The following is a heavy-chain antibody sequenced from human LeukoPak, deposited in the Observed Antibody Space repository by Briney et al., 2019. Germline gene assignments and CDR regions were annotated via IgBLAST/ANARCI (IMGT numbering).Heavy chain of an antibody. CDR2: ISSSGSAI. V-gene: IGHV3-48*03. CDR1: GFSFSSYE. CDR3: ASFQRGYCSGGSCYSIGYYYYGMDV. Sequence: GGSLRLSCAASGFSFSSYEMNWVRQAPGKGLEWVSYISSSGSAIFYADSVKGRFTISRDNAKNSLFLQMNSLRAEDTAVYYCASFQRGYCSGGSCYSIGYYYYGMDVWGQGTTVTVSS. D-gene: IGHD2-15*01. J-gene: IGHJ6*02.